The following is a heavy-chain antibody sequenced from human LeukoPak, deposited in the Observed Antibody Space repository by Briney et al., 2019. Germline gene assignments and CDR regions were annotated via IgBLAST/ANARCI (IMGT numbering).Heavy chain of an antibody. J-gene: IGHJ6*03. CDR2: FDPEDGET. D-gene: IGHD3-3*01. Sequence: ASVKVSCKVSGYTLTELSMHWVRQAPGKGLEWMGGFDPEDGETIYAQKFQGRVTMTEDTSTDTAYMELSSLRSEDTAVYYCATVNQDDLWSGYYTDYYYYYYMDVWGKGTTVTVSS. CDR3: ATVNQDDLWSGYYTDYYYYYYMDV. CDR1: GYTLTELS. V-gene: IGHV1-24*01.